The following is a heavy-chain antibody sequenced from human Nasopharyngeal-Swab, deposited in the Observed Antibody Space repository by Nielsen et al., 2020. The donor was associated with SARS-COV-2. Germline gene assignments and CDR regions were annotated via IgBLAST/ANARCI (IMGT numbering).Heavy chain of an antibody. J-gene: IGHJ6*03. CDR3: AGHTYHYYYFYMDV. CDR2: IYYSTNT. Sequence: PGKGLEWIGYIYYSTNTNYNPSRSTSYNPFLKSRVTISVDTSRNQFSLKLSSVTAADSAVYYCAGHTYHYYYFYMDVWGRGTTVTVSS. D-gene: IGHD2-21*01. V-gene: IGHV4-59*08.